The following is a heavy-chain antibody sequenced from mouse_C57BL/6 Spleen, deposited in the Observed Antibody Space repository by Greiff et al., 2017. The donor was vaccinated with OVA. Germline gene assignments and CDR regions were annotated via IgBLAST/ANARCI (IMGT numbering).Heavy chain of an antibody. D-gene: IGHD2-3*01. Sequence: VQRVESGAELARPGASVKLSCKASGYTFTSYGISWVKQRTGQGLEWIGEIYPRSGNTYYNEKFKGKATLTADKSSSTAYMELRSLTSEDSAVYFCASGYSYAMDYWGQGTSVTVSS. CDR1: GYTFTSYG. CDR3: ASGYSYAMDY. V-gene: IGHV1-81*01. J-gene: IGHJ4*01. CDR2: IYPRSGNT.